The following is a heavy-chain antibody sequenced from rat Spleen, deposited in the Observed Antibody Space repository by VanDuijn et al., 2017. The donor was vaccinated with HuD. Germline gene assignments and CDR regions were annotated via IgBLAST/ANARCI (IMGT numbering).Heavy chain of an antibody. V-gene: IGHV5-25*01. J-gene: IGHJ3*01. Sequence: EVQLVESGGGLVQPGRSMKLSCAASGFTFSNYDMAWVRQAPTKGLEWVAFISPSGGNTYYRDSVKGRFTISRDNAKSTLYLQMDSLRSEDTATYYCATDLLLTFTYWGQGTLVTVSS. CDR3: ATDLLLTFTY. CDR2: ISPSGGNT. CDR1: GFTFSNYD. D-gene: IGHD1-1*01.